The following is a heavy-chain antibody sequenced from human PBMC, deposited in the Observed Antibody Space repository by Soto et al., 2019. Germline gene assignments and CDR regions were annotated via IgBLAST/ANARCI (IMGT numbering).Heavy chain of an antibody. D-gene: IGHD3-10*01. CDR3: AETRGGFGELSPYYFDY. J-gene: IGHJ4*02. Sequence: QVQLVQSGAEVKKPGSSVKVSCKASGGTFSSYAISWVRQAPGQGLEWMGGIIPIFGTANYAQKFQGRVTITADEATSTAYMELSSLRSEDTAVYYCAETRGGFGELSPYYFDYWGQGTLVTVSS. CDR2: IIPIFGTA. V-gene: IGHV1-69*01. CDR1: GGTFSSYA.